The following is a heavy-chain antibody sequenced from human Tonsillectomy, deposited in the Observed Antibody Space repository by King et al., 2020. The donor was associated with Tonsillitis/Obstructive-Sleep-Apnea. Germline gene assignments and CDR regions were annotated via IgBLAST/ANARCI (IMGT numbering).Heavy chain of an antibody. D-gene: IGHD4-17*01. Sequence: VQLVESGGGVVQPGRSLRLSCAASGFTFSSYGMHWVRQAPGKGLEWVAILWYDGRNKYYADSVKGRFTISRDNSKNTLYLQMNSLRAEDTAVYYCARPTHDYGDHRSFVAFDIWGQGTMVTVSS. V-gene: IGHV3-33*01. CDR3: ARPTHDYGDHRSFVAFDI. CDR2: LWYDGRNK. J-gene: IGHJ3*02. CDR1: GFTFSSYG.